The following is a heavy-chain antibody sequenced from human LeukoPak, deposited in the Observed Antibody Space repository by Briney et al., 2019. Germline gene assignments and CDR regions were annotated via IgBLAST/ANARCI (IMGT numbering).Heavy chain of an antibody. D-gene: IGHD5-18*01. CDR3: AGDLSGIAGYTYGRGIDY. V-gene: IGHV3-7*01. CDR1: RFTFSSHW. Sequence: GGSLRLSCAASRFTFSSHWMSWVRQAPGKGLEWVANIKKDGSEKYYVDAVKGRFTISRDNAKTSLYLQMNSLRAEDTAVYYCAGDLSGIAGYTYGRGIDYWGQGTLVTVSS. J-gene: IGHJ4*02. CDR2: IKKDGSEK.